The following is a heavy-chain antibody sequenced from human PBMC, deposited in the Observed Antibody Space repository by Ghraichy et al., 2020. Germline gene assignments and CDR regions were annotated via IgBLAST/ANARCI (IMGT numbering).Heavy chain of an antibody. CDR3: ARDSGFWSPKDYFDH. V-gene: IGHV4-59*01. J-gene: IGHJ4*02. Sequence: SETLSLTCTVSGGSISNYYWGWTRQPPGKGLAWIGNIYHSGSTNYNPSLRSRVTISVDTSKNQFSLKLSSVTAADTAVYYCARDSGFWSPKDYFDHWGQGILVTVSS. CDR1: GGSISNYY. CDR2: IYHSGST. D-gene: IGHD3-3*01.